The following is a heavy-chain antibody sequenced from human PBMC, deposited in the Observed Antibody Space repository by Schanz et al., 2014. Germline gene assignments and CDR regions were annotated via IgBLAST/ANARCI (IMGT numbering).Heavy chain of an antibody. V-gene: IGHV3-9*01. Sequence: EVQLVESGGCLVQPGRSLRLSCAASGFTFDDHAMHWVRQVPGKGLEWVSGISWNSGNIAYADSVKGRFTISRDNAKNSLYLEMTSLRGEDTAVYYCARENLNWEAFDIWGQGTVVTVSS. CDR1: GFTFDDHA. CDR3: ARENLNWEAFDI. CDR2: ISWNSGNI. D-gene: IGHD7-27*01. J-gene: IGHJ3*02.